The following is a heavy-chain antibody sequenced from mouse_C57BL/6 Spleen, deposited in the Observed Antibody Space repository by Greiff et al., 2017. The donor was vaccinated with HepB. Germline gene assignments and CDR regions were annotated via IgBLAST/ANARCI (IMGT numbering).Heavy chain of an antibody. CDR2: IDPSDSET. CDR3: ARYGDYGYAMDY. V-gene: IGHV1-52*01. Sequence: QVQLQQPGAELVRPGSSVKLSCKASGYTFTSYWMHWVKQRPIQGLEWIGNIDPSDSETHYNQKFKDKATLTVDKSSSTAYMQLSSLTSEDSAVYYCARYGDYGYAMDYWGQGTSVTVSS. D-gene: IGHD2-13*01. CDR1: GYTFTSYW. J-gene: IGHJ4*01.